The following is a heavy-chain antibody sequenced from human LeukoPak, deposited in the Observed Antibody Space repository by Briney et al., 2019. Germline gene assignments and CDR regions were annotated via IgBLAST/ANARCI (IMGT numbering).Heavy chain of an antibody. J-gene: IGHJ5*02. CDR3: VRDES. CDR2: INQDGSTK. V-gene: IGHV3-7*03. CDR1: GFTFSWHW. Sequence: GGSLRLSCAGSGFTFSWHWMSWVRQASGKGLEWVANINQDGSTKYYVDSVKGRFTISRDNAKNSLYLQMSSLRAEDTAVYYCVRDESWGQGTLVTVSS.